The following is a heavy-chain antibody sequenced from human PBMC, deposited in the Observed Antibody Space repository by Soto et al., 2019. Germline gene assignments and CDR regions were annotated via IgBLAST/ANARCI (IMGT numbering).Heavy chain of an antibody. Sequence: EVQLLESGGGLVQPGGSLRLSCAASGFTFSSYAMSWVRQAPGKGLEWVSAISGSGGSTYYADSVKGRFTISRDNSKNTRYLQMNSLISEDTAVYYCASLRGVITSYYFYYWGPGTLVTVYS. J-gene: IGHJ4*02. CDR2: ISGSGGST. CDR3: ASLRGVITSYYFYY. D-gene: IGHD3-10*01. CDR1: GFTFSSYA. V-gene: IGHV3-23*01.